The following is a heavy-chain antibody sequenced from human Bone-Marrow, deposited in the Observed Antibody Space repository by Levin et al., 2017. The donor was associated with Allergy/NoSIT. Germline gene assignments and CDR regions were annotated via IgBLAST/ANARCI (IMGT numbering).Heavy chain of an antibody. Sequence: SSETLSLTCAVSGGSISSSNWWSWVRQPPGKGLEWIGEIYHSGSTNYNPSLKSRVTISVDKSKNQFSLKLSSVTAADTAVYYCATLQDYGDDAGDYWGQGTLVTVSS. CDR2: IYHSGST. CDR1: GGSISSSNW. V-gene: IGHV4-4*02. D-gene: IGHD4-17*01. CDR3: ATLQDYGDDAGDY. J-gene: IGHJ4*02.